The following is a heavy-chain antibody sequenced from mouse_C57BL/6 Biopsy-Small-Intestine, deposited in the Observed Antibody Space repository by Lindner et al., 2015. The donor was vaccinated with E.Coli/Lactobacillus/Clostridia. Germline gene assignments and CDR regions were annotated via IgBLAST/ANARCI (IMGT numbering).Heavy chain of an antibody. J-gene: IGHJ3*02. CDR3: AQDSGGEKTALYGERGHRYYKEGAFNM. CDR1: GY. D-gene: IGHD3-2*01. V-gene: IGHV1-64*01. Sequence: SVKVSCKAFGYIHWVRQAPGQGLEWMGIINPSGDNPLYAQKFQGRISLTRDSSTGTVFLELRSLTSEDAALYYCAQDSGGEKTALYGERGHRYYKEGAFNMWGQGTMVTVSA. CDR2: INPSGDNP.